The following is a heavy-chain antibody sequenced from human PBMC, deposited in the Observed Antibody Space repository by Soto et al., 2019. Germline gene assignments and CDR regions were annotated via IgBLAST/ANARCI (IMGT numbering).Heavy chain of an antibody. Sequence: GGSLRLSCAASGFTFSSYWMSWVRQAPGKGLEWVANIKQDGSEKYYVDSVKGRFTISRDNAKNSLYLQMNSLRAEDTAVYYCARLGLERRLLGYMDVWGKGTTVTVS. CDR2: IKQDGSEK. J-gene: IGHJ6*03. D-gene: IGHD1-1*01. CDR3: ARLGLERRLLGYMDV. CDR1: GFTFSSYW. V-gene: IGHV3-7*01.